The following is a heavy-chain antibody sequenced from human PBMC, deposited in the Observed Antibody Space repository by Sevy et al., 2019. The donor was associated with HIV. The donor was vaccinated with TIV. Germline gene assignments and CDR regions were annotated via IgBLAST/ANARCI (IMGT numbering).Heavy chain of an antibody. Sequence: GGSLRLSCAASGFTVSSNYMSWVRQAPGKGLEWVSVIYSGDSTYYADSVKGRFTISRDNSKNTLYLQMNSLRAEDTAVYYCARGEYCSGGSCYSKAWWFDPWGQGTLVTVSS. CDR3: ARGEYCSGGSCYSKAWWFDP. J-gene: IGHJ5*02. CDR1: GFTVSSNY. D-gene: IGHD2-15*01. CDR2: IYSGDST. V-gene: IGHV3-53*01.